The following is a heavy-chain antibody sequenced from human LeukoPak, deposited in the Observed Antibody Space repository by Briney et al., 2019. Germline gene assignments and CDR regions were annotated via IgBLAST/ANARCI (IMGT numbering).Heavy chain of an antibody. V-gene: IGHV1-2*02. CDR3: ARMTGQWLVIAYFDY. CDR2: INPNSGGT. Sequence: GASVKVSCKASGYTFTGYYMHWVRQAPGQGLEWMGWINPNSGGTNYAQKFKGRVTMTRDTSISTAYMELSRLRSDDTAVYYCARMTGQWLVIAYFDYWGQGTLVTVSS. J-gene: IGHJ4*02. D-gene: IGHD6-19*01. CDR1: GYTFTGYY.